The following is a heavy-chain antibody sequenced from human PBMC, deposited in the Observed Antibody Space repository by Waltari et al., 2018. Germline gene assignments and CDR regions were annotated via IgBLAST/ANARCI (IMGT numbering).Heavy chain of an antibody. V-gene: IGHV4-39*01. CDR1: GGSIRNDSYY. J-gene: IGHJ5*02. CDR2: IYHTGST. CDR3: ARATRIMITFGGVIAFDP. D-gene: IGHD3-16*02. Sequence: QLQLQESGPGLVKPSETLSLTCTASGGSIRNDSYYWGGIRQPPGKGPEWIGSIYHTGSTYYNPSLKSRVTVSQDTPKNQFSLKLSSVTAADTALYYCARATRIMITFGGVIAFDPWGQGTLVTVSS.